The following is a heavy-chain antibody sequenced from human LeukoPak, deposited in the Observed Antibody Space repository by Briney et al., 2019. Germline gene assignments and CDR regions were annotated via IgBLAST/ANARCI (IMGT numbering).Heavy chain of an antibody. CDR2: ISTDGYTT. CDR1: GLAFSAYK. Sequence: GGSLRLSCAASGLAFSAYKMHWVRQAPRKGLVWVSRISTDGYTTDYADFVQGRFTASRDNTKNTWSLEMNSLRAEDTAVYYCVVGGSPGYWGQGTLVIVSS. V-gene: IGHV3-74*01. D-gene: IGHD2-15*01. J-gene: IGHJ4*02. CDR3: VVGGSPGY.